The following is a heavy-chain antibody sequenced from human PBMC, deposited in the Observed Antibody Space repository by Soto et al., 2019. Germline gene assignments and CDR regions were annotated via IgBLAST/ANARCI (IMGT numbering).Heavy chain of an antibody. CDR3: GRVGRGSSGKVDY. D-gene: IGHD6-6*01. J-gene: IGHJ4*02. CDR1: GDSISSGGYS. V-gene: IGHV4-30-2*01. CDR2: IYHSGST. Sequence: SETLSLTCAVSGDSISSGGYSWSWIRQPPGKGLEWIGYIYHSGSTYYNPSLESRVAIAMDRSKNEFSLKLTSVTAADTAVYYCGRVGRGSSGKVDYWGQGTLVTVPS.